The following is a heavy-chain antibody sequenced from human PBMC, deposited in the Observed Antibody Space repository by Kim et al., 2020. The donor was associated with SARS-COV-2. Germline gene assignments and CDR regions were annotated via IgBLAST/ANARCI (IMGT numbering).Heavy chain of an antibody. Sequence: SETLSLTCAVYGGSFSGYYWSWIRQPPGKGLEWIGEINHSGSTNYNPSLKSRVTISVDTSKNQFSLKLSSVTAADTAVYYCARRFRTSSTHYYGSGSYYVDWFDPWGQGTLVTVSS. J-gene: IGHJ5*02. V-gene: IGHV4-34*01. CDR3: ARRFRTSSTHYYGSGSYYVDWFDP. D-gene: IGHD3-10*01. CDR2: INHSGST. CDR1: GGSFSGYY.